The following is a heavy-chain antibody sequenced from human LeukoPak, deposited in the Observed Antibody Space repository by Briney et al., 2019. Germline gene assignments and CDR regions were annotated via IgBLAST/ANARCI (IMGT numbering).Heavy chain of an antibody. Sequence: SETLSLTCTVSGGSLSSYYWSWIRQPPGKGLEWIGYIYYSGSTNYNPSLKSRVTISVDTSKNQFSLKLSSVTAADTAVYYCARDSNYYDSSGYYHDAFDIWGQGTMVTVSS. CDR1: GGSLSSYY. CDR2: IYYSGST. J-gene: IGHJ3*02. D-gene: IGHD3-22*01. V-gene: IGHV4-59*01. CDR3: ARDSNYYDSSGYYHDAFDI.